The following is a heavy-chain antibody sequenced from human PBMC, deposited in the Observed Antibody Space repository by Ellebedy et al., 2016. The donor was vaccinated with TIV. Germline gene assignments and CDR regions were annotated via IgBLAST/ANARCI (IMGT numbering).Heavy chain of an antibody. V-gene: IGHV1-69*04. J-gene: IGHJ4*02. CDR3: AADYGDYVIED. CDR2: INPMLGIA. CDR1: GDIFSRNA. Sequence: ASVKVSCKASGDIFSRNAISWVRQAPGQGLEWMGRINPMLGIANYAQKFQGRVTITADKSTSTDYMELSSLRSEDTAIYYCAADYGDYVIEDWGQGTLITVSS. D-gene: IGHD4-17*01.